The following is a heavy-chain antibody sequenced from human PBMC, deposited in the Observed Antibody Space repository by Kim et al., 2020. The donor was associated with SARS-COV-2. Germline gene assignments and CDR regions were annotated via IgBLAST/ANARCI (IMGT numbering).Heavy chain of an antibody. J-gene: IGHJ4*02. CDR1: GGTFSSYA. Sequence: SVKVSCKASGGTFSSYAISWVRQAPGQGLECMGGIIPIFGTANYAQKFQGRVTITADESTSTAYMELSSLRSEDTAVYYCARDNPSRYYDSSGYSLDYWGQGTLVTVSS. CDR3: ARDNPSRYYDSSGYSLDY. D-gene: IGHD3-22*01. CDR2: IIPIFGTA. V-gene: IGHV1-69*13.